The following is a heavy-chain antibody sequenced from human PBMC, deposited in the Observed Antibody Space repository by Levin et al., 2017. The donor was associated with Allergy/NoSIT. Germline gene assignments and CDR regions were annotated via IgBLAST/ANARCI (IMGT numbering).Heavy chain of an antibody. V-gene: IGHV3-11*01. J-gene: IGHJ5*02. CDR2: ISSSGSTI. D-gene: IGHD2-2*01. CDR1: GFTFSDYY. CDR3: ARDTPWQYQLPNGGDWFDP. Sequence: GESLKISCAASGFTFSDYYMSWIRQAPGKGLEWVSYISSSGSTIYYADSVKGRFTISRDNAKNSLYLQMNSLRAEDTAVYYCARDTPWQYQLPNGGDWFDPWGQGTLVTVSS.